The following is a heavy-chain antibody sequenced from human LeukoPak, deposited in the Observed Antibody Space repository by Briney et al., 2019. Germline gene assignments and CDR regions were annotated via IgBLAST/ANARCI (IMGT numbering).Heavy chain of an antibody. CDR3: ARGGLGSWTFDS. J-gene: IGHJ4*02. V-gene: IGHV3-11*04. D-gene: IGHD1-26*01. CDR2: ISTSGSAI. CDR1: GFTFSDSY. Sequence: GGSLRLSCAASGFTFSDSYMSWIRQAPGKGLEWVSYISTSGSAIYYADSVKGRFSISRDNAKYSLYLQVNSLRAEDTAVYYCARGGLGSWTFDSWGQGTLVTVSS.